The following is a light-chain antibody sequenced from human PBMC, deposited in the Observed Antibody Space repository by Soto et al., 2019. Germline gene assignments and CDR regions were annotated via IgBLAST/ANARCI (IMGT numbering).Light chain of an antibody. J-gene: IGKJ2*02. V-gene: IGKV3-11*01. CDR1: QSVPRH. CDR2: DID. Sequence: EIVLTQSPATLSLSPGESATLSCRASQSVPRHFAWYQQRPGQAPRLLIYDIDYRDTGIPARFSGSGSGTDFTLTISSLEPEDSAVYYYHDRSHWPRSTFGQGTKLEIK. CDR3: HDRSHWPRST.